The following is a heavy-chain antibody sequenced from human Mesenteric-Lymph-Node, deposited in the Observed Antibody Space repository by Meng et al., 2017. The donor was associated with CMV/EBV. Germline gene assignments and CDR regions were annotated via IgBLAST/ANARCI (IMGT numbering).Heavy chain of an antibody. V-gene: IGHV4-59*01. CDR2: IYYSGST. CDR3: AGYCSSTSSPFGMDV. J-gene: IGHJ6*02. Sequence: SETLSLTCAVSGGSFSPYYWSWIRQPPGKGLEWIGYIYYSGSTNYNPSLKSRVTISVDTSKNQFSLKLSSVTAADTAVYYCAGYCSSTSSPFGMDVWGQGTTVTVSS. CDR1: GGSFSPYY. D-gene: IGHD2-2*01.